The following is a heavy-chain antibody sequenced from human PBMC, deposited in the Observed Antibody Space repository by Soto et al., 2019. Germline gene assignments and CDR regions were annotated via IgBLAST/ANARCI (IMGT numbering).Heavy chain of an antibody. J-gene: IGHJ3*02. D-gene: IGHD2-15*01. V-gene: IGHV1-24*01. CDR3: ATEIGLDIVVVVAESSPRPATGAFDI. CDR1: GYTLTELS. Sequence: ASVKVSCKVSGYTLTELSMHWVRQAPGKGLEWMGGFDPEDGETIYAQKFQGRVTMTEDTSTDTAYIELSSLRSEDTAVYYCATEIGLDIVVVVAESSPRPATGAFDIWGQGTMVTVSS. CDR2: FDPEDGET.